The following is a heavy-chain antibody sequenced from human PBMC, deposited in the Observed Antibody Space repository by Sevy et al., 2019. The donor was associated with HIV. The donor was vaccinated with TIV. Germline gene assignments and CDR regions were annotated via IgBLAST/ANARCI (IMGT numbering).Heavy chain of an antibody. Sequence: GGSLRLSCTASGFTFGDYAMSWFRQAPGKGLEWVGLIRSKADGGTTEYAASVKGRFTISRDDSKSIAYLQMNSLKTEDTAVYYCTRSLVDIVATMNHWGQGTLVTVSS. CDR1: GFTFGDYA. J-gene: IGHJ5*02. D-gene: IGHD5-12*01. V-gene: IGHV3-49*03. CDR2: IRSKADGGTT. CDR3: TRSLVDIVATMNH.